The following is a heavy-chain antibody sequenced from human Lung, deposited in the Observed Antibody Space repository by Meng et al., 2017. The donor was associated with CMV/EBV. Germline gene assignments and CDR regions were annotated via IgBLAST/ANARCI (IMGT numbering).Heavy chain of an antibody. D-gene: IGHD3-10*01. CDR2: IIPIFGTV. Sequence: SVKVSCKVSGGTLSSYTVHWARQAPGQGLEWMGGIIPIFGTVKYPQKFQGRVTMTTDESTNTAYLDLSSLRSEDTAVYHGVIGLAASVIGLTPMDHWGQGXLVTVSS. V-gene: IGHV1-69*05. J-gene: IGHJ4*02. CDR3: VIGLAASVIGLTPMDH. CDR1: GGTLSSYT.